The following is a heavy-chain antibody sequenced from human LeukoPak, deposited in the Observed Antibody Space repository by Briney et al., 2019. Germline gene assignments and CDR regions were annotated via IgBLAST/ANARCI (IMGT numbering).Heavy chain of an antibody. D-gene: IGHD5-12*01. CDR2: IYYSGST. CDR1: GGSISSYY. Sequence: SETLSLTCTVSGGSISSYYWSWIRQPPGKGLEWIGYIYYSGSTNYNPSLKSRVTISVDTSKNQFSLKLSSVTAADTAVYYCARVPQGYSGYDRKFARERYYSGMDVWGKGTTVTVSS. CDR3: ARVPQGYSGYDRKFARERYYSGMDV. J-gene: IGHJ6*04. V-gene: IGHV4-59*01.